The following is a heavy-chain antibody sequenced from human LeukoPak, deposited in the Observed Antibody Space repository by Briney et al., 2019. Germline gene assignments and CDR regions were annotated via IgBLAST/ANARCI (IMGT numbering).Heavy chain of an antibody. CDR1: GFTFSNYW. D-gene: IGHD1-26*01. V-gene: IGHV3-7*01. CDR2: IKQDESEK. J-gene: IGHJ4*02. CDR3: ARDKIVGASKFDY. Sequence: GGSLRLSCAVSGFTFSNYWMSWVRQAPGKGPEWVAHIKQDESEKYYVDSVKGRFTISRDNAKNSLHLQMNSLRAEDTAIYYCARDKIVGASKFDYWGQGTLVTVSS.